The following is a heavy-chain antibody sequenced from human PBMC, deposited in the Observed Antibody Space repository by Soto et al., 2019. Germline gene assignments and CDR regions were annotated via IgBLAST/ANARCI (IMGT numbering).Heavy chain of an antibody. J-gene: IGHJ4*02. CDR2: ISSSSSTI. V-gene: IGHV3-48*02. CDR3: ARELRSMVRGELGY. D-gene: IGHD3-10*01. Sequence: EVQLVESGGGLVQPGGSLRLSCAASGFTFSTYSMNWVRQAPGKGLEWVSYISSSSSTIYYADSVKGRFTISRDNAKNSLYLQMNSLRDEDTAVYYCARELRSMVRGELGYWGQGTLVTVSS. CDR1: GFTFSTYS.